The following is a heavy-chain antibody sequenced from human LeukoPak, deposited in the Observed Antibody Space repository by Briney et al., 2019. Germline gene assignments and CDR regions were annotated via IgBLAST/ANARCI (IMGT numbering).Heavy chain of an antibody. CDR3: ARPAYGDNEAFDY. V-gene: IGHV1-69*05. D-gene: IGHD4-23*01. Sequence: SVKVSCKASGGTFSSYAISWVRQAPGRGREWMGGIILIFGTANYAQKFQGRVTITTDESTSTAYMELSSLRSEDTAVYYCARPAYGDNEAFDYWGQGTLVTVSS. CDR1: GGTFSSYA. J-gene: IGHJ4*02. CDR2: IILIFGTA.